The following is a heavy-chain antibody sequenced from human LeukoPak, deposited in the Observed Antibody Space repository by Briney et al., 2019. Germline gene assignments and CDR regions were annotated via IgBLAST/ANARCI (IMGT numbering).Heavy chain of an antibody. CDR1: GYTFTGYY. CDR2: INPNSGGT. Sequence: ASVKVSCMASGYTFTGYYMHWVRQAPGQGLEWMGRINPNSGGTNYAQKFQGRVTVTRDTSISTAYMELSRLRSDDTAVYYCARAPRDGYMADYWGQGTLVTVSS. CDR3: ARAPRDGYMADY. V-gene: IGHV1-2*06. D-gene: IGHD5-24*01. J-gene: IGHJ4*02.